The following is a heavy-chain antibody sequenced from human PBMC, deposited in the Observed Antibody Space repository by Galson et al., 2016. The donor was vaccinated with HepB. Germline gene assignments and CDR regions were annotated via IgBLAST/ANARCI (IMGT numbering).Heavy chain of an antibody. V-gene: IGHV5-51*01. J-gene: IGHJ4*02. CDR3: ARNKRQYNWYYGGFDY. CDR1: GYSFTSYW. D-gene: IGHD1-7*01. CDR2: INAADSDT. Sequence: QSGAEVKKPGETLKISCKGSGYSFTSYWIGWVRQVPGKGLEWIGIINAADSDTTYSPYLKGHVTISADKSITTADLQWRTLRVPDTAMYYCARNKRQYNWYYGGFDYWAQGTLVIVSS.